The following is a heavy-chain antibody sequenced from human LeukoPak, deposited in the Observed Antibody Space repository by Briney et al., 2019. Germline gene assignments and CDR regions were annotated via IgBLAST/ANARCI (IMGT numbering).Heavy chain of an antibody. D-gene: IGHD5-12*01. CDR2: INPNSGDT. J-gene: IGHJ4*02. CDR3: AKDPYEYYFDY. Sequence: ASVKVSCKASGYTLTGYYMHWLRQAPGQGLEWMGWINPNSGDTNYAQKFQGRVTMTRDTSISTAYMELSRLTSDDTAVYYCAKDPYEYYFDYWGQGTLVTVSS. V-gene: IGHV1-2*02. CDR1: GYTLTGYY.